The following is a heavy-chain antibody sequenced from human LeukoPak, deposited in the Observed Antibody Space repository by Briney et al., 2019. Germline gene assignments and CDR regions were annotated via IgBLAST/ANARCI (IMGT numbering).Heavy chain of an antibody. D-gene: IGHD6-25*01. CDR2: ISGSGSTT. J-gene: IGHJ4*02. CDR3: ARVAPPADY. Sequence: PGGSLRLSCAASGFIFNSYSMNWVRQAPGKGLEWVSYISGSGSTTYYADSVKGRFTISRDNAKNSLYLQMNSLRAEDTAVYYCARVAPPADYWGQGTLVTLSS. CDR1: GFIFNSYS. V-gene: IGHV3-48*04.